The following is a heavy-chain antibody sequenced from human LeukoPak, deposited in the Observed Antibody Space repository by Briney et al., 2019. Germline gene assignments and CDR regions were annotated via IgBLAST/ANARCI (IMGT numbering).Heavy chain of an antibody. Sequence: PSQTLSLTCTVSGGSISGGGYYWSWIRQHPGKGLEWIGYIYYSGSTYYNPSLKSRVTISVDTSKNQFSLKLSSVTAADTAVYYCARDHGGYYYAYFDYWGQGTLVTVSS. D-gene: IGHD3-22*01. V-gene: IGHV4-31*03. J-gene: IGHJ4*02. CDR1: GGSISGGGYY. CDR3: ARDHGGYYYAYFDY. CDR2: IYYSGST.